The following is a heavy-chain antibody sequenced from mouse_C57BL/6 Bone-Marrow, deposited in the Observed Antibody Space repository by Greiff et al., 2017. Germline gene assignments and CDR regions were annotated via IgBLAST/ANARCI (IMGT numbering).Heavy chain of an antibody. CDR1: GFTFSSYG. D-gene: IGHD2-4*01. V-gene: IGHV5-6*01. CDR3: ARQIYYDYDDWFAY. J-gene: IGHJ3*01. CDR2: ISSGGSYT. Sequence: EVQGVESGGDLVKPGGSLKLSCAASGFTFSSYGMSWVRQTPDKRLEWVATISSGGSYTYYPDSVKGRFTISRDNAKNTLYLQMSSLKSEDTAMYYCARQIYYDYDDWFAYWGQGTLVTVSA.